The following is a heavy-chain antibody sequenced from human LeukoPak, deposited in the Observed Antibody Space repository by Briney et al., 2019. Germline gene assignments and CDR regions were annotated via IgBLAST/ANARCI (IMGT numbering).Heavy chain of an antibody. V-gene: IGHV3-30*02. CDR3: AKEVTIQHAFDI. CDR1: GFTFSSYW. CDR2: IRYDGSNK. J-gene: IGHJ3*02. D-gene: IGHD3-3*01. Sequence: GGSLRLSCAASGFTFSSYWMHWVRQAPGKGLEWVAFIRYDGSNKYYADSVKGRFTISRDNSKNTLYLQMNSLRAEDTAVYYCAKEVTIQHAFDIWGQGTMVTVSS.